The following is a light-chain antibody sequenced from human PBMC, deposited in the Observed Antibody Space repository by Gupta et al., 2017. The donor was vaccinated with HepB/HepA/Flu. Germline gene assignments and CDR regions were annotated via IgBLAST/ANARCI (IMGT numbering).Light chain of an antibody. CDR2: TVS. Sequence: DIVMTQTPLFLPVTPGEPASISCRSSQSLLESDDGNTYLDWYLQKPGQSPQLLISTVSSRASGLPDRFSSSGSGTDFTLKITMRDAEDVGVYCCRQRREFPLTFGHGTKVDLK. J-gene: IGKJ3*01. V-gene: IGKV2-40*01. CDR1: QSLLESDDGNTY. CDR3: RQRREFPLT.